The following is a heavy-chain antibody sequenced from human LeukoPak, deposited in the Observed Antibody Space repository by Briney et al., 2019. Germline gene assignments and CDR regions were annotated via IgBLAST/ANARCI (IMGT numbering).Heavy chain of an antibody. J-gene: IGHJ4*02. CDR3: ARRRYNWNAIDY. V-gene: IGHV3-11*01. Sequence: NPGGSLRLSCAASGFTFSDYYMSWIRQAPGKRLEWVSYISSSGSTLYYADSVKGRITISRDNAKNSLYLQMNSLRAEDTAVYYCARRRYNWNAIDYWGQGTLVTVSS. D-gene: IGHD1-20*01. CDR2: ISSSGSTL. CDR1: GFTFSDYY.